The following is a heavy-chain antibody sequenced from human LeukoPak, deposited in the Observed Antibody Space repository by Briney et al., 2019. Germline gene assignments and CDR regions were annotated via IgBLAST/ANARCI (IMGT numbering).Heavy chain of an antibody. CDR2: IYSGGST. V-gene: IGHV3-53*01. D-gene: IGHD3-16*01. Sequence: GGSLRPSCAASGFTVSSNYMSWVRRAPGKGLEWVSVIYSGGSTYYADSVKGRFTISRDNSKNTLYLQMNSLRAEDTAVYYCARDMGDYDDYWGQGTLVTVSS. J-gene: IGHJ4*02. CDR3: ARDMGDYDDY. CDR1: GFTVSSNY.